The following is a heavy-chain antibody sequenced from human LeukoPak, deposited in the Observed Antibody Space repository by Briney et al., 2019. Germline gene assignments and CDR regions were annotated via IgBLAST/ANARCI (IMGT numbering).Heavy chain of an antibody. D-gene: IGHD6-19*01. CDR1: GFTFSDYY. CDR2: ISSSGSTI. Sequence: GGSLRLSCAASGFTFSDYYMSWIRHAPGKGLEWVSYISSSGSTIYYADSVKGRFTISRDNAKNSLYLQMNSLRAEDTALYYCARSRGEGHSSGWYLCYYYYMDVWGKGTTVTVSS. V-gene: IGHV3-11*01. CDR3: ARSRGEGHSSGWYLCYYYYMDV. J-gene: IGHJ6*03.